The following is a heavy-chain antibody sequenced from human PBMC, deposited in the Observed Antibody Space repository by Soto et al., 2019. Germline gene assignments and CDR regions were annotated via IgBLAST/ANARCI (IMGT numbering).Heavy chain of an antibody. CDR1: GFTFSSYE. CDR2: ISSSGSTI. CDR3: ARIHGFRGYYYGMDV. V-gene: IGHV3-48*03. Sequence: EVQLVESGGGLVQPGGSLRLSCAASGFTFSSYEMNWVRQAPGKGLEWVSYISSSGSTIYYADSVKGRFTISRDNAKNSLYLQMNSLRAEDTAVYYCARIHGFRGYYYGMDVWGQGTTVTVSS. D-gene: IGHD3-10*01. J-gene: IGHJ6*02.